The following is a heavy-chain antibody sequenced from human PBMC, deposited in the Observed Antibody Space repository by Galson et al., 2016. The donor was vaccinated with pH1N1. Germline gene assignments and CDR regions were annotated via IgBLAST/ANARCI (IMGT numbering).Heavy chain of an antibody. J-gene: IGHJ3*01. Sequence: SLRLSCAASGFPFSHYYMGWIRQAPGKGLEWISYISGSDTTIYYADSVRGRFTISRDNAQNSLYLHMNSLRAEDTAVNYCARDHFGWAFDVWGQGTMVTVSP. CDR2: ISGSDTTI. CDR1: GFPFSHYY. V-gene: IGHV3-11*01. CDR3: ARDHFGWAFDV. D-gene: IGHD3-10*01.